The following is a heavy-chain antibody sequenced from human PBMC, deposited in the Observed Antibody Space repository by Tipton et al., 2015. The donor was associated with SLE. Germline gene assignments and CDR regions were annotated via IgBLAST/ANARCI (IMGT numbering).Heavy chain of an antibody. V-gene: IGHV1-46*01. CDR3: ARERRIRVTMIVVDELGY. J-gene: IGHJ4*02. D-gene: IGHD3-22*01. Sequence: QVQLVQSGAELKKPGASVKVSCKASGYTFTSYYIHWVRQAPGQGLEWMAVINPNYGSTTYAQQFQGRISMTSDTSTSTVYMELSSLRSEDTAIYYCARERRIRVTMIVVDELGYWGQGTLVSVSS. CDR1: GYTFTSYY. CDR2: INPNYGST.